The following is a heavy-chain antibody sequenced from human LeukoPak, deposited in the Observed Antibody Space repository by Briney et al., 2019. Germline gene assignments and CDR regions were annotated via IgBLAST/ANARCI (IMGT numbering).Heavy chain of an antibody. Sequence: PGGSLRLSCAASGFTLSSYWMSWVRQAPGKGLEWVATIKPDGSEKYYVDFVKGRFTISRDNAKNSLYLQMNSLRAEDTAVYYCARFKNYGAWGQGTLVTVSS. CDR2: IKPDGSEK. V-gene: IGHV3-7*01. CDR3: ARFKNYGA. D-gene: IGHD3-10*01. J-gene: IGHJ5*02. CDR1: GFTLSSYW.